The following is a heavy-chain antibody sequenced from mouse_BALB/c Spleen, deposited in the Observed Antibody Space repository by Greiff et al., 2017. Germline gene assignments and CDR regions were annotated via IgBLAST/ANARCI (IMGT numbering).Heavy chain of an antibody. CDR1: GFSLTSYG. CDR2: LWAGGST. V-gene: IGHV2-9*02. Sequence: VKLVESGPGLVAPSQSLSITCTVSGFSLTSYGVHWVRQPPGKGLEWLGVLWAGGSTNYNSALMSRLSISKDNSKSQVFLKMNSLQTDDTAMYYWAREVYYDCDDWYFDVWGAGTTVTVSS. D-gene: IGHD2-4*01. CDR3: AREVYYDCDDWYFDV. J-gene: IGHJ1*01.